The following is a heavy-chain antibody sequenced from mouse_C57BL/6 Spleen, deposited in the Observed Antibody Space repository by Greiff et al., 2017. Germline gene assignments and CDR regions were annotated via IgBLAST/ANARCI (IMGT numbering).Heavy chain of an antibody. CDR3: APDYYGSDWYFDV. J-gene: IGHJ1*03. CDR2: ISSGSSTI. CDR1: GFTFSDYG. Sequence: EVKLVESGGGLVKPGGSLKLSCAASGFTFSDYGMHWVRQAPEKGLEWVAYISSGSSTIYYADTVKGRFTISRENAKNTLFLQMTSLRSEDTAMYYCAPDYYGSDWYFDVWGTGTTVTVSS. D-gene: IGHD1-1*01. V-gene: IGHV5-17*01.